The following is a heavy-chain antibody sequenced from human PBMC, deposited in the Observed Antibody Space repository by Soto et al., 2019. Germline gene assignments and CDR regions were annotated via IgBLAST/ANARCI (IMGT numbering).Heavy chain of an antibody. D-gene: IGHD4-17*01. CDR2: ISYDGSNK. CDR3: AKDRDDYGIYYYYGMDV. Sequence: GGSLRLSCAASGFTFSSYGMHWVRQAPGKGLEWVAVISYDGSNKYYADSVKGRFTISRDNSKNTLYLQMNSLRAEDTAVYYCAKDRDDYGIYYYYGMDVWGQGTTVTVSS. CDR1: GFTFSSYG. J-gene: IGHJ6*02. V-gene: IGHV3-30*18.